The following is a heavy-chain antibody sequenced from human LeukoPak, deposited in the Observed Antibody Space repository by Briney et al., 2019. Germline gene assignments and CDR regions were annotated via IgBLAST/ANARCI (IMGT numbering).Heavy chain of an antibody. CDR1: GGSFSGYY. Sequence: SETLSLTCAVYGGSFSGYYWSWIRQPPGKGLEWIGEINHSGSTNYNPSLKSRVTISVDTSKNQFSLKLSSVTAADTAVYYCARPYCSSTGCYRWFDPWGQGTLVTVSS. CDR3: ARPYCSSTGCYRWFDP. V-gene: IGHV4-34*01. D-gene: IGHD2-2*01. J-gene: IGHJ5*02. CDR2: INHSGST.